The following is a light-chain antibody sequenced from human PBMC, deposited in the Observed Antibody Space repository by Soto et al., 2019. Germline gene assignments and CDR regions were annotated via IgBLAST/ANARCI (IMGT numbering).Light chain of an antibody. V-gene: IGKV3-15*01. Sequence: EIVMTQSPGTLPVSPGERATLSCRASQSVGYDIAWYQQRPGQAPRLLIYGASTRATGIPARFSGSGSGTEFTLTISSLQPEDFAVYYCQQYNNWPPMYTFGQGTKLQIQ. CDR2: GAS. J-gene: IGKJ2*01. CDR1: QSVGYD. CDR3: QQYNNWPPMYT.